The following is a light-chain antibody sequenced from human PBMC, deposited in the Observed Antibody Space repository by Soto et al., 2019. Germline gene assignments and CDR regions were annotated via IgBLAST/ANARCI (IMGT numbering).Light chain of an antibody. Sequence: DIPMTQSPSTLSASVGDRVTITCRASQNINSWLAWYQQKPGKAPKLLIYKASSLESGVPSRFSGSGSGTEFTLTISSLEPDDFAAYCCQKYEIYPITFGQGTRLEIK. J-gene: IGKJ5*01. V-gene: IGKV1-5*03. CDR3: QKYEIYPIT. CDR2: KAS. CDR1: QNINSW.